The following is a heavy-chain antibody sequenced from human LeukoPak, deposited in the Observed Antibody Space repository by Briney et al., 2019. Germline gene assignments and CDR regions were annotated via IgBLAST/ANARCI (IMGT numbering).Heavy chain of an antibody. Sequence: GGSLRLSCAASGFTFSSYGMHWVRQAPGKGLEWVAVIWYCGSNKYYADTVKGRFTISRDNSKNTMYLQMESLRAEDTAVYYCARYGVSSSTSYIDFWGQGTLVTVSS. CDR2: IWYCGSNK. CDR1: GFTFSSYG. D-gene: IGHD2-2*01. CDR3: ARYGVSSSTSYIDF. J-gene: IGHJ4*02. V-gene: IGHV3-33*01.